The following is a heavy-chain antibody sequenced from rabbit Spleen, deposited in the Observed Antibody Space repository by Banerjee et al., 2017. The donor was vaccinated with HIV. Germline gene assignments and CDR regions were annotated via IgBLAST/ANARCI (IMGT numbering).Heavy chain of an antibody. D-gene: IGHD1-1*01. Sequence: QEQLVESGGDLVKPGASLTLTCTASGVSFSGNSYMCWVRQAPGKGLEWIGYIDPVFGSTYYANWVNGRFTISSHNAQNTLYLQLNSLTAADTATYFCARDTSSSFSSYGMDLWGQGTLVTVS. V-gene: IGHV1S43*01. J-gene: IGHJ6*01. CDR2: IDPVFGST. CDR3: ARDTSSSFSSYGMDL. CDR1: GVSFSGNSY.